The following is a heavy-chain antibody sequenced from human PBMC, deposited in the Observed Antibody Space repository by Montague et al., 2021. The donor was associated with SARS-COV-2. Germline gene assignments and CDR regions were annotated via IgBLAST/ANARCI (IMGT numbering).Heavy chain of an antibody. CDR1: GGPITSYY. Sequence: SETLSLTCAVSGGPITSYYWNWIRQPPGKGLEYIGYIYHSGSTTYNPSLKSRVSISVDTSKNQFSLKLRSVTAADTAVYYCARGQENDGSGSHHFDPWGQGTLVTVSS. J-gene: IGHJ5*02. V-gene: IGHV4-59*01. CDR3: ARGQENDGSGSHHFDP. CDR2: IYHSGST. D-gene: IGHD3-10*01.